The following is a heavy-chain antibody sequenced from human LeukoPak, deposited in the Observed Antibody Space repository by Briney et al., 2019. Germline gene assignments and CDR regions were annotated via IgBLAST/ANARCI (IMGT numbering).Heavy chain of an antibody. CDR3: ARDRGCTTSSCYRTGLRWFDP. CDR1: GDSFTTYY. D-gene: IGHD2-2*01. Sequence: ASVKVSCTTSGDSFTTYYFHWVRQAPGQGLEWVATINPKDGSTNYAENFRGRVTLTRDTSTTTLYMDLHSLESADTAVYYCARDRGCTTSSCYRTGLRWFDPWGQGTLVIVSS. V-gene: IGHV1-46*01. J-gene: IGHJ5*02. CDR2: INPKDGST.